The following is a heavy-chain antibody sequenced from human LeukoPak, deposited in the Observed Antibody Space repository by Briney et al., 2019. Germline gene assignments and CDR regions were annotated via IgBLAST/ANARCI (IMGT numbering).Heavy chain of an antibody. V-gene: IGHV3-20*04. D-gene: IGHD2-21*02. CDR1: GFTFDDYG. CDR2: INWNGGST. J-gene: IGHJ4*02. CDR3: AKGISLYCGGDCFVFDY. Sequence: PGGTLRLSCAASGFTFDDYGMSWVRQAPGKGLEWVSGINWNGGSTGYADSVKGRFTISRDNAKNSLYLQMNSLRAEDTAVYYCAKGISLYCGGDCFVFDYWGQGTLVTVSS.